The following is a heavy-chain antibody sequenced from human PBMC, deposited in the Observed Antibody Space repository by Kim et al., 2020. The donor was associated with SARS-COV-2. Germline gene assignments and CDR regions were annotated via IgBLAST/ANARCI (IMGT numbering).Heavy chain of an antibody. J-gene: IGHJ4*02. CDR2: ISPFNDNT. V-gene: IGHV1-18*04. CDR3: ARDAFHILRYFGWHYYFGY. CDR1: GYTFTNYG. Sequence: ASVKVSCKASGYTFTNYGLSWVRQAPGQGLEWMGWISPFNDNTNYAQKLQDRVTMTTDTSTSTAYMELRGLRSDDTAVYYCARDAFHILRYFGWHYYFGYWGQGALVTVSS. D-gene: IGHD3-9*01.